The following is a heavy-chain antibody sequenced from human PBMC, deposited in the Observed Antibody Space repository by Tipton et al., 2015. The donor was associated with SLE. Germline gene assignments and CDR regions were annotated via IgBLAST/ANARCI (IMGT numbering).Heavy chain of an antibody. Sequence: TLSLTCTVSGASISSGTFYWGWIRQPPGKGLEWIGSSSHSGSTFYQPSLTSRLTVSVDTSKNQFSLRLNSVTASDTAFYYCARHTIHFGESQSNFFDPWGQGTLVTVSS. CDR1: GASISSGTFY. V-gene: IGHV4-39*01. J-gene: IGHJ5*02. D-gene: IGHD3-10*01. CDR2: SSHSGST. CDR3: ARHTIHFGESQSNFFDP.